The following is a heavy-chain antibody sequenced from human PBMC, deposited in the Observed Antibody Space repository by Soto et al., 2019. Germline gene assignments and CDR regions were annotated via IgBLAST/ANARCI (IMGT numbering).Heavy chain of an antibody. CDR3: AREKSAFDAFDI. V-gene: IGHV3-33*01. CDR2: IWDDGSNK. J-gene: IGHJ3*02. D-gene: IGHD3-3*02. Sequence: QVQLVESGGGVVQPGRSLRLSCAASGFTFSSYGMHWVRQAPGKGLEWVAVIWDDGSNKYYADSVKGRFTISRDNSKNTLYLQMNSLRAEDTAVYYCAREKSAFDAFDIWGQGTMVTVSS. CDR1: GFTFSSYG.